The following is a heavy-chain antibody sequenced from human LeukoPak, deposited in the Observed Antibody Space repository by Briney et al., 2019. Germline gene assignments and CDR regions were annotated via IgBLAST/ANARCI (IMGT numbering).Heavy chain of an antibody. D-gene: IGHD1-26*01. CDR2: ISGSGGST. V-gene: IGHV3-23*01. Sequence: GGSLRLSCAASGFTFSSYAMSRVRQAPGKGLEWVSAISGSGGSTYYADSVKGRFTISGDNSKNTLYLQMNSLRAEDTVVYYCAKDLSSGSYYYYYYMDVWGKGTTVTVSS. J-gene: IGHJ6*03. CDR1: GFTFSSYA. CDR3: AKDLSSGSYYYYYYMDV.